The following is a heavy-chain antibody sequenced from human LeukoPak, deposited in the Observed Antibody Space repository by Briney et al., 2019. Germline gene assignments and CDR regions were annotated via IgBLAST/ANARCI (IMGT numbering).Heavy chain of an antibody. CDR1: GYTFTGYY. D-gene: IGHD3-22*01. Sequence: GASVKVSCKASGYTFTGYYIHWVRQAPGQGLEWMGWIDPNSGGTDYAQKFQGRVTMTRDTSTSTVYMELSSLRSEDTAVYYCAREEGETHYYDSSGYYLDYWGQGTLVTVSS. V-gene: IGHV1-2*02. CDR3: AREEGETHYYDSSGYYLDY. CDR2: IDPNSGGT. J-gene: IGHJ4*02.